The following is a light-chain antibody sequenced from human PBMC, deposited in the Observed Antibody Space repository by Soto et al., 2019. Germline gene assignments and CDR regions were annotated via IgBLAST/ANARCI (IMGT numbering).Light chain of an antibody. J-gene: IGLJ1*01. CDR2: DVS. Sequence: QSALTQPPSASGSPGQSVTISCTGTSSDVGGYNYVSWYQQHPGKAPKLMIYDVSKRPSGVPDRFSGSKSGNTASLTVSGLQAEDEADYYCNSYAGSNNFAVFGTGTKLTVL. V-gene: IGLV2-8*01. CDR3: NSYAGSNNFAV. CDR1: SSDVGGYNY.